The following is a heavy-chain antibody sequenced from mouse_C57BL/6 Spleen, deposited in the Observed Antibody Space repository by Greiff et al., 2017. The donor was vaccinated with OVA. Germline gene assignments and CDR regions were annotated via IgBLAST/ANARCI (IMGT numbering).Heavy chain of an antibody. D-gene: IGHD1-1*01. V-gene: IGHV1-55*01. CDR3: ARFGTTVEGYFDV. CDR2: IYPGSGST. J-gene: IGHJ1*03. Sequence: QVQLQQPGAELVKPGASVKMSCKASRYTFTSYWITWVKQRPGQGLEWIGDIYPGSGSTNYNEKFKSKATLTVDTSSSTAYMQLSSLTSEDSAVYYCARFGTTVEGYFDVWGTGTTVTVSS. CDR1: RYTFTSYW.